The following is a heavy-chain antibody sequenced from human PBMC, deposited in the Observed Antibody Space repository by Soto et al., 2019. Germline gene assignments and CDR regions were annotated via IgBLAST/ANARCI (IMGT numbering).Heavy chain of an antibody. D-gene: IGHD7-27*01. J-gene: IGHJ3*02. CDR1: GFSLSTSGGG. V-gene: IGHV2-5*02. CDR2: ICWDDDK. CDR3: ARRLTGASKDAFDI. Sequence: SGPTLVNPTQTLTLTCTFSGFSLSTSGGGGGWIRQPPGKALEWLALICWDDDKRYSPSLKSRLTITKDTSKNQVVLTMTNMDPVDTATYYCARRLTGASKDAFDIWGQGTMVTVSS.